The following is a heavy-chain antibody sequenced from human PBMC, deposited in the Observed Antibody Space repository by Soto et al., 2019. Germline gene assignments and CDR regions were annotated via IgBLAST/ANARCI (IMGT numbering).Heavy chain of an antibody. D-gene: IGHD2-2*01. V-gene: IGHV1-69*13. Sequence: ASVKVSCKASGGTFSSYAISWVRQAPGQGLEWMGGIIPIFGTANYAQKFEGRVTITADESTSTAYMELSSLRSEDTAVYYCASGVGDIVVVPAASLPSLYYYYGMDAWGQGTTVTVSS. CDR1: GGTFSSYA. CDR2: IIPIFGTA. J-gene: IGHJ6*02. CDR3: ASGVGDIVVVPAASLPSLYYYYGMDA.